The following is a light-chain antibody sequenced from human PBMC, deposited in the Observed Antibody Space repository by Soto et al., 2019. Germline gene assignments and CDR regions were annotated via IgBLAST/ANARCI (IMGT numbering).Light chain of an antibody. V-gene: IGKV3-11*01. CDR2: DAS. CDR1: QSVRTY. CDR3: QQRSNWPPYT. J-gene: IGKJ2*01. Sequence: EIVLTQSPATLSLSPGERATLSCRASQSVRTYLAWYQQKPGQAPRLLIYDASNRATGIPAMFSGSGSGTDFTLTISSLEPEDFVVYYCQQRSNWPPYTFGQGTKLEIK.